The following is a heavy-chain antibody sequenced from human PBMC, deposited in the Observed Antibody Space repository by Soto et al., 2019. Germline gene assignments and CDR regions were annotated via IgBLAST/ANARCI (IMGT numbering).Heavy chain of an antibody. D-gene: IGHD3-3*01. CDR1: GGSFSGYY. V-gene: IGHV4-34*01. Sequence: SETLSLTCAVYGGSFSGYYWSWIRQPPGKGLEWIGEINHSGSTNYNPSLKSRVTISVDTSKNQFSLKLSSVTAADTAVYYCARATEVITIFGVVIPDYYGMDVWGQGNTVTVSS. J-gene: IGHJ6*02. CDR3: ARATEVITIFGVVIPDYYGMDV. CDR2: INHSGST.